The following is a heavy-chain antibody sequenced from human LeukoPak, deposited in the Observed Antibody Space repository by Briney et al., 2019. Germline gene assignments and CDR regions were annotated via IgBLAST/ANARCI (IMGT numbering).Heavy chain of an antibody. V-gene: IGHV4-59*01. Sequence: ASETLSLTCTVSGGSISSYYWGWIRQPPGKGLEWIGYIYYSGSTNYNPSLKSRVTISVDTSKNQFSLKLSSVTAADTAVYYCARGIVVVPAAIWGQGTLVTVSS. CDR2: IYYSGST. CDR3: ARGIVVVPAAI. J-gene: IGHJ4*02. D-gene: IGHD2-2*01. CDR1: GGSISSYY.